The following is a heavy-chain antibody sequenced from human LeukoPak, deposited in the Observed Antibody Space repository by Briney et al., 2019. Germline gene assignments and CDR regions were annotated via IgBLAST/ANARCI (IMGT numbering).Heavy chain of an antibody. CDR2: LSSGSDSI. CDR1: GFTFNTYT. D-gene: IGHD6-13*01. V-gene: IGHV3-48*04. Sequence: PGGSLRLSCAASGFTFNTYTMNWVRQAPGKGLEWISYLSSGSDSIFYADSVKGRFTISRDNAKNSLYLQMNSLRAEDTAVYYCARLAAPDAFDSWGQGTMVTVSS. CDR3: ARLAAPDAFDS. J-gene: IGHJ3*02.